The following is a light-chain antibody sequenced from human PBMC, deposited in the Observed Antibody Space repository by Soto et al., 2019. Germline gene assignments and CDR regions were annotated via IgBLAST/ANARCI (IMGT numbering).Light chain of an antibody. CDR2: NTS. J-gene: IGKJ1*01. Sequence: IRVTQSASSLSASVGDSVTITCRSSQRIXTYLNWYQQKPGKAPNILXDNTSNFEIGGPSRFSGSGSGTDFTRTINSLQPEDFANYFCQQSYSRPRTFGQGTKVDI. CDR1: QRIXTY. CDR3: QQSYSRPRT. V-gene: IGKV1-39*01.